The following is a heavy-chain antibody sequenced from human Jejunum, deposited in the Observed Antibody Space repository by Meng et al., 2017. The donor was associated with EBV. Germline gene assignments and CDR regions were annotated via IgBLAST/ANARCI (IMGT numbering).Heavy chain of an antibody. V-gene: IGHV1-69*06. Sequence: QVQLVQSGAEVKKPGSSVRVSCKTSGYTFSSYSISWVRQAPGKGLEWMGGAVITFGTTNYAQRFQDRLTITADRSTSTVYMELTSLTSEDAGVYYCARTFCTGGVCYGGVDYLCQGTLINVSS. CDR1: GYTFSSYS. CDR2: AVITFGTT. CDR3: ARTFCTGGVCYGGVDY. J-gene: IGHJ4*02. D-gene: IGHD2-8*02.